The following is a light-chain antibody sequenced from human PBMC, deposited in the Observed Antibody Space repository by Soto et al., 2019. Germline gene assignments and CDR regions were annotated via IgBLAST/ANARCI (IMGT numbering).Light chain of an antibody. V-gene: IGLV4-69*01. CDR3: QTWGTGTHVE. CDR1: SGHSSYA. J-gene: IGLJ2*01. CDR2: VNTDGSH. Sequence: QLVLTQSPSASASLGASVKITCTLSSGHSSYAIAWHQLQPGKGPRYLMKVNTDGSHDKGDGIPDRFSGSSFGAERYLTISSLQSEDEAEYYCQTWGTGTHVEFGGGTKVTVL.